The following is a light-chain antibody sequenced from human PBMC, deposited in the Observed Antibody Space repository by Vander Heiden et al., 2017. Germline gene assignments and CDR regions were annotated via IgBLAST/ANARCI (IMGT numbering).Light chain of an antibody. CDR3: SSYAGTNNYV. CDR2: GVS. J-gene: IGLJ1*01. CDR1: SSDVGGYNY. V-gene: IGLV2-8*01. Sequence: ALTQPPSASGSPGQSVTISCTGTSSDVGGYNYVSWYQQHPGKAPKLMIYGVSKRPSGVPDRFSGSKSGNTASLTVSGLQAEDEADYYCSSYAGTNNYVFGTGTKVTVL.